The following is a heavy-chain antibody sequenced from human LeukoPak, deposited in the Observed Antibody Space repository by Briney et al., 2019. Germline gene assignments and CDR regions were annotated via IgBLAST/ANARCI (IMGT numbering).Heavy chain of an antibody. CDR3: AREHPDIAAASFDY. J-gene: IGHJ4*02. V-gene: IGHV3-21*01. CDR1: GFTFSSYS. Sequence: GGSLRLSCAASGFTFSSYSMNWVRQAPGKGLEWVSSISSSSSYIYYADSVKGRFTISRDNAKNSLYLQMNSLRAEDTAVYYCAREHPDIAAASFDYWGQGTLVTVSS. CDR2: ISSSSSYI. D-gene: IGHD6-13*01.